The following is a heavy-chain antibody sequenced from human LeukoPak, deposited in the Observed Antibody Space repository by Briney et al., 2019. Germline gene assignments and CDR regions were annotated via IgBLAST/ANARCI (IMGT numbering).Heavy chain of an antibody. CDR2: IIPIFGTA. Sequence: SVKVSCKASGGTFSSYAISWVRQAPGQGLEWMGGIIPIFGTANYAQKFQGRVTITADESTSTAYMELSSLRSEDTAVYYCTGSGYCSSTSCYPLDYWGQGTLVTVSS. CDR3: TGSGYCSSTSCYPLDY. V-gene: IGHV1-69*13. J-gene: IGHJ4*02. D-gene: IGHD2-2*01. CDR1: GGTFSSYA.